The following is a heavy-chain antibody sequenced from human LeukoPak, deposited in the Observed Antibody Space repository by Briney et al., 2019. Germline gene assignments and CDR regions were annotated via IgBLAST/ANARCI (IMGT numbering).Heavy chain of an antibody. D-gene: IGHD3-22*01. CDR1: GDSVSSNSAA. CDR3: ARDRGYYDSSGYDYYYMDV. J-gene: IGHJ6*03. Sequence: SQTLSLTCAISGDSVSSNSAAWNWIRQSPSRGLEWLGRTYYRSKWYNDYAVSVKSRITINPDTSKNQFSLQLNSVTPEDTAVYYCARDRGYYDSSGYDYYYMDVWGKGTTVTISS. V-gene: IGHV6-1*01. CDR2: TYYRSKWYN.